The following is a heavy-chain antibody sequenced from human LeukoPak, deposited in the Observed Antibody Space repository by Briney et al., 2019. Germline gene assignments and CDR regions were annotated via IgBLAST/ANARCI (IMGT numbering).Heavy chain of an antibody. V-gene: IGHV3-9*01. Sequence: GRSLRLSCAASGFTFDDYAMHWVRQAPGKGLEWVSGISWNSGSIGYADSVKGRFTISRDNAKNSLYLQMNSLRAEDTALYYCAKGPIDHWGQGTLVTVSS. CDR2: ISWNSGSI. CDR3: AKGPIDH. J-gene: IGHJ4*02. CDR1: GFTFDDYA.